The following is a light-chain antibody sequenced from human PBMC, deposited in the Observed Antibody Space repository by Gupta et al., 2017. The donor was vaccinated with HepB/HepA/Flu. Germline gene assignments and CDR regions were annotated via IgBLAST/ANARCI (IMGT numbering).Light chain of an antibody. V-gene: IGLV3-9*01. CDR1: NIGNKN. J-gene: IGLJ1*01. CDR2: RDT. CDR3: QVWDSNTEI. Sequence: SYELTQPLSVSVALGQTARITCGGNNIGNKNVHWYHQKPGQVPVLVIYRDTNRPSRIPERFSGSNSGNTATLTITRAQAGDEADYYCQVWDSNTEIFGTGTKLTVL.